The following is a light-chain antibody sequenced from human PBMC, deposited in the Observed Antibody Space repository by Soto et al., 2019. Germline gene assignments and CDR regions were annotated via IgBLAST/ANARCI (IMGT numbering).Light chain of an antibody. CDR3: QQYGSSPKT. Sequence: DMLLTQSPATLSLSTGERAPLSCRASQSVSSYLAWYQQKPGQAPRLLIYGASSRATGIPDRFSGSGSGTDFTLTISRLEPEDFAVYYCQQYGSSPKTFGQGTKVDIK. J-gene: IGKJ1*01. CDR2: GAS. V-gene: IGKV3-20*01. CDR1: QSVSSY.